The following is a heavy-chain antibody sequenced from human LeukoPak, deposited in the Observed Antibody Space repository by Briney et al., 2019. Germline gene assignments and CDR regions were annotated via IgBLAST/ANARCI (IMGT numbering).Heavy chain of an antibody. J-gene: IGHJ4*02. Sequence: SQTLSLTCTVSGGSISSGDYYWSWIRQPPGKGLEWIGYIYYSGSTYYNPSLKSRVTISVDTSKNQFSLKLSSVTAADTAVYYCARDTLMVRGVIDYWGQGTLVTVSS. V-gene: IGHV4-30-4*01. D-gene: IGHD3-10*01. CDR1: GGSISSGDYY. CDR3: ARDTLMVRGVIDY. CDR2: IYYSGST.